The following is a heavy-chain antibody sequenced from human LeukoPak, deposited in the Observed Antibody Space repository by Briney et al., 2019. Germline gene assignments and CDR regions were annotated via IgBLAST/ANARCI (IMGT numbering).Heavy chain of an antibody. CDR3: ARGSVVVVAATHYFDY. D-gene: IGHD2-15*01. CDR2: INPKSGVT. Sequence: ASVKVSCKASGYTFTGYYMHWVRQGPGQGLEWMGWINPKSGVTNYAQEFQGGVSMTRDTSISTAYMELTRLRSDDTAVYYCARGSVVVVAATHYFDYWGQGALVTVSS. J-gene: IGHJ4*02. CDR1: GYTFTGYY. V-gene: IGHV1-2*02.